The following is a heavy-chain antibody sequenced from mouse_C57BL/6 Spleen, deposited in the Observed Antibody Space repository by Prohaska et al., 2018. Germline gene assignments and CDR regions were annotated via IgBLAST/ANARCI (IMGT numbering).Heavy chain of an antibody. CDR1: GSPFTSYW. V-gene: IGHV1-52*01. CDR2: LDPSDSET. J-gene: IGHJ2*01. D-gene: IGHD2-1*01. CDR3: ESGGDGNFFDY. Sequence: QVQLQHPGAELVSSGSSVSLSYKASGSPFTSYWMHLVKLMSIQGIEWIGNLDPSDSETHYKQKFKDKATVTVDKASSTAYMQLSSLTSEDSAVYYCESGGDGNFFDYWGQGTTLTVSS.